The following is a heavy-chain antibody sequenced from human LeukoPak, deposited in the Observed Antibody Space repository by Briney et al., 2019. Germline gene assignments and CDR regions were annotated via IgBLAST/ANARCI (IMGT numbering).Heavy chain of an antibody. Sequence: GGSLRLSCAASGHIVSSNYMSWVRQAPGKGLEWVSVIYSGGSTYYADSVKGRFTISRDNSKNTLYLQMNSLRAEDTAVYYCARYTHSSGFDYWGQGTLVTVSS. J-gene: IGHJ4*02. CDR1: GHIVSSNY. V-gene: IGHV3-53*01. CDR3: ARYTHSSGFDY. CDR2: IYSGGST. D-gene: IGHD6-19*01.